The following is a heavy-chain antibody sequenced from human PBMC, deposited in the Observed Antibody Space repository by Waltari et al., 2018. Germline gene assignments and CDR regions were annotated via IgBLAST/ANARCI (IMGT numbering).Heavy chain of an antibody. Sequence: QVQLQESGPGLVKPSETLSLTCTVSGGSISSYYWSWIRQPPGKGLEWIGYIYYSGSTNYNPSLKSRVTISVDTSKNQFSLKLSSVTAADTAVYYCARDALEGHGSGSGPPGYYYYMDVWGKGTTVTVSS. CDR3: ARDALEGHGSGSGPPGYYYYMDV. CDR2: IYYSGST. J-gene: IGHJ6*03. V-gene: IGHV4-59*01. D-gene: IGHD3-10*01. CDR1: GGSISSYY.